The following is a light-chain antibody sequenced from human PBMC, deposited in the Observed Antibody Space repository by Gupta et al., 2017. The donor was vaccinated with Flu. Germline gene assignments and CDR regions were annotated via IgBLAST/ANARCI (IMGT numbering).Light chain of an antibody. J-gene: IGKJ3*01. CDR3: QQYNNFPFT. CDR2: DAY. V-gene: IGKV1-33*01. CDR1: QDINTY. Sequence: DLHMTQSPSSLSASVGDRVTITCQASQDINTYLNWFQQKPGKAPKLLNYDAYNLDTGVPSRFSGSRSGTDFTFTINSLQPEDIATYFCQQYNNFPFTFGHGTKVDIK.